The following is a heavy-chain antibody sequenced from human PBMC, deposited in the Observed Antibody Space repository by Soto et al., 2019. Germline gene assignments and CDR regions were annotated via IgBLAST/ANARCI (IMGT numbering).Heavy chain of an antibody. CDR3: ATDRGYCSGGSCYGFDY. CDR1: GYTLTELS. D-gene: IGHD2-15*01. V-gene: IGHV1-24*01. CDR2: FDPEDGET. J-gene: IGHJ4*02. Sequence: ASVKVSCKVSGYTLTELSMHWVRQAPGKGFEWMGGFDPEDGETIYAQKFQGRVTMTEDTSTDTAYMELSSLRSEDTAVYYCATDRGYCSGGSCYGFDYWGQGTLVTVSS.